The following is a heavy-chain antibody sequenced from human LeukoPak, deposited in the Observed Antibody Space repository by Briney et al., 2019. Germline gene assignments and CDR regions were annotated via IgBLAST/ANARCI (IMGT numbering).Heavy chain of an antibody. CDR3: ARVGSTRGGTLDAFDI. Sequence: GGSLRLSCAASGFIFSSYSMSWVRQAPGKGLEWVSSISTSSSYIYYADSVKGRFTISRDNAKNSLYLQMNSLRAEDTAMYYCARVGSTRGGTLDAFDIWGQGTMVTVSS. CDR1: GFIFSSYS. D-gene: IGHD2-15*01. V-gene: IGHV3-21*01. J-gene: IGHJ3*02. CDR2: ISTSSSYI.